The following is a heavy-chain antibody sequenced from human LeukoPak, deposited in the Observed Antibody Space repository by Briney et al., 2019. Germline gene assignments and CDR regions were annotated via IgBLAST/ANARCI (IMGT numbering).Heavy chain of an antibody. CDR2: IWYDGSNK. D-gene: IGHD3-22*01. J-gene: IGHJ4*02. Sequence: PGGSLRLSCAASGFTFSSYAMHWVRQAPGKGLEWVAVIWYDGSNKYYADSVKGRFTISRDNSKNTLYLQMNSLRAEDTAVYYCARDFETHYYDSSGYWGLDYWGQGTLVTVSS. CDR3: ARDFETHYYDSSGYWGLDY. CDR1: GFTFSSYA. V-gene: IGHV3-33*08.